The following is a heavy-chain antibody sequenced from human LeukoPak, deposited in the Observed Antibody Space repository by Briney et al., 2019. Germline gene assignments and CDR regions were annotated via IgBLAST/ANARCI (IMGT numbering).Heavy chain of an antibody. J-gene: IGHJ4*02. Sequence: ASVKVSCKASGYTFTIYYMHWVRQAPGQGLEWMGRINPNSGGTNYAQKFQGRVTMTRDTSISTAYMELSRLRSDDTAVYYCASEENYYDSSGYPLDYWGQGTLVTVSS. CDR2: INPNSGGT. CDR3: ASEENYYDSSGYPLDY. V-gene: IGHV1-2*06. D-gene: IGHD3-22*01. CDR1: GYTFTIYY.